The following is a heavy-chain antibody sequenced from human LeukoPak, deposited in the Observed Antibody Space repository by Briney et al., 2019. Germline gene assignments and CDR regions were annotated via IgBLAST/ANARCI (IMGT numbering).Heavy chain of an antibody. V-gene: IGHV3-7*01. CDR1: GFTFSSYW. D-gene: IGHD1-26*01. Sequence: GGSLRLSCADSGFTFSSYWMSWVRQAPGKGLEWVANIKQDGSEKYYVDSVKGRFTISRDNAKNSLYLQMNSLRAEDTAVYYCAREVGYWFDPWGQGTLVTVSS. J-gene: IGHJ5*02. CDR2: IKQDGSEK. CDR3: AREVGYWFDP.